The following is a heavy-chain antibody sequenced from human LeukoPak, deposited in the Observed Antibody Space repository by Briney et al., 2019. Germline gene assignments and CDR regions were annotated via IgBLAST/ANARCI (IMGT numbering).Heavy chain of an antibody. CDR2: IYYSGST. Sequence: SETLSLTCAVYGGSFSGYYWSWIRQPPGKGLEWIGSIYYSGSTYYNPSLKSRVTISVDTSKNQFSLKLSSVTAADTAVYYCARGGEYYDFWSGYLDYWGQGTLVTVSS. D-gene: IGHD3-3*01. CDR3: ARGGEYYDFWSGYLDY. CDR1: GGSFSGYY. V-gene: IGHV4-34*01. J-gene: IGHJ4*02.